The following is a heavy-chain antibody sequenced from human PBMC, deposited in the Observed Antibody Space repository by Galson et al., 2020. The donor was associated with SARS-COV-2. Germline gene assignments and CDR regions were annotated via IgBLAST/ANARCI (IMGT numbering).Heavy chain of an antibody. D-gene: IGHD3-10*01. Sequence: ASVKVSCQASGYLFTRYGMTWVRQAPGQGLEWMGWITAFNGNTNYAQKLQDRVTLTTDTSTTTAYMELRSLRSDDTAVYYCAREYGAGSYVGIDFWGQGTQVNVSS. V-gene: IGHV1-18*04. CDR1: GYLFTRYG. J-gene: IGHJ4*02. CDR2: ITAFNGNT. CDR3: AREYGAGSYVGIDF.